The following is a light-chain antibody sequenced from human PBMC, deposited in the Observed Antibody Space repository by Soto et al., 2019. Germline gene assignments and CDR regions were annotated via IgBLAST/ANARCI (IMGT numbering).Light chain of an antibody. CDR3: QSQDSSNHWV. CDR2: EDD. J-gene: IGLJ3*02. V-gene: IGLV6-57*01. Sequence: NFMLTQPHSVSESPGKTVTISCTRSSGSVGSNYVHWYQQHPRSSPTTVIYEDDKRPSGVPDRFSGSFDTFSNSASLTTSGLKADEAADYYCQSQDSSNHWVFGGGTKVTVL. CDR1: SGSVGSNY.